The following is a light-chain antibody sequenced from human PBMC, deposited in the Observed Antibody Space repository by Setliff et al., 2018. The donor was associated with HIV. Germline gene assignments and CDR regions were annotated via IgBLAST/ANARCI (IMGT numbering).Light chain of an antibody. CDR2: EVS. CDR1: IDPYNS. CDR3: SSYTSSGAPSYV. J-gene: IGLJ1*01. V-gene: IGLV2-14*01. Sequence: QSALAQPASVSGSPGQSITVSCTDIDPYNSVSWYQQLPGKAPKLILYEVSVRPSGISHRFAGSKSDNTASLTISGLEAEDGGSYYCSSYTSSGAPSYVFGTGTKVTVL.